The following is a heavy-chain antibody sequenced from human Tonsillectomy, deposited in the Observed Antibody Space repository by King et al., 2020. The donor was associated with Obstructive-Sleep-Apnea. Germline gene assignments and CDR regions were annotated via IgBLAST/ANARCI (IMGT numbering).Heavy chain of an antibody. CDR1: GGSISSYF. CDR3: ARRALAHPWSYSSGWSFSFDY. V-gene: IGHV4-59*01. D-gene: IGHD6-19*01. Sequence: VQLQESGPGLVKPSETLSLTCTVSGGSISSYFWSWIRQPPGKGLEWIGYIYYSGSTNYNPSLKSRVTISVDTSKNQFSLKLSSVTAADTAVYYCARRALAHPWSYSSGWSFSFDYWGQGTLVTVSS. CDR2: IYYSGST. J-gene: IGHJ4*02.